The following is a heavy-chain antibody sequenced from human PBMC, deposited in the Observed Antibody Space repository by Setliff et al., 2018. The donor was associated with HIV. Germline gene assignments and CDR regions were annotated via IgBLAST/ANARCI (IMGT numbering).Heavy chain of an antibody. CDR1: GGSISSSSYY. V-gene: IGHV4-39*01. CDR2: IYYSGST. D-gene: IGHD6-19*01. J-gene: IGHJ6*03. CDR3: ARHRDSSGWYGDYYYYMDV. Sequence: PSETLSLTCTVSGGSISSSSYYWGWIRQPPGKGLEWIGSIYYSGSTYYNPSLKSRVTISVDTSKNQFPLKLSSVTAADTAVYYCARHRDSSGWYGDYYYYMDVWGKGTTVTVSS.